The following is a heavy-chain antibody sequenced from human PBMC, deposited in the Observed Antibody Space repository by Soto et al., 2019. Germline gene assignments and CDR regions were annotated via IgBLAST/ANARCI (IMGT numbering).Heavy chain of an antibody. D-gene: IGHD1-1*01. CDR3: ARVERGTATTVVDAFDI. Sequence: QVQLQQWGAGLLKPSETLSLTCAVYGGFVSSGSYYWSWIRQPPGKGLEWIGEMSHSGGTPFNPSLKSRVTRSVDASTNQFSLKMRSVTAADTALYYCARVERGTATTVVDAFDIWGPGTMVTVSS. J-gene: IGHJ3*02. V-gene: IGHV4-34*01. CDR2: MSHSGGT. CDR1: GGFVSSGSYY.